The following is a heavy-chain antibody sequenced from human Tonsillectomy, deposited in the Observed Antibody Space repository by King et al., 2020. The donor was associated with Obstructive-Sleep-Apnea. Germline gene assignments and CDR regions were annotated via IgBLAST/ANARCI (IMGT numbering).Heavy chain of an antibody. D-gene: IGHD2-21*01. J-gene: IGHJ6*02. Sequence: VQLVESGGGVVQPGRSLRLSCAASGFTVSPYALDWVRQAPGKGLEWVAVISNDGTNKYYADSVKGRFTISRDNSKNTLYLQMNSLRAEDTAVYYCGRVGQGIEYYGDGIDVWGQGTTVTVSS. CDR3: GRVGQGIEYYGDGIDV. CDR1: GFTVSPYA. V-gene: IGHV3-30*04. CDR2: ISNDGTNK.